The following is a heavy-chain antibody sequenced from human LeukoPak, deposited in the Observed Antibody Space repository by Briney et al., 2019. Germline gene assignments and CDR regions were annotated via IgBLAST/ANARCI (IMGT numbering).Heavy chain of an antibody. CDR1: GGSFSGYY. CDR3: ARDTEDYYGMDV. V-gene: IGHV4-34*01. D-gene: IGHD5-18*01. CDR2: INHSGST. Sequence: TSETLSLTCAVYGGSFSGYYWSWIRQPPGKGLEWIGEINHSGSTNYNPSLKSRVTISVDTSKNQFSLKLSSVTAADTAVYYCARDTEDYYGMDVWGQGTTVTVSS. J-gene: IGHJ6*02.